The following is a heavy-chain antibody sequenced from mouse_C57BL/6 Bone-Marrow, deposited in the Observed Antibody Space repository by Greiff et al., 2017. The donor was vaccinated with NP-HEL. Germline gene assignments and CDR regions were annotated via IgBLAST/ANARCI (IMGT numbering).Heavy chain of an antibody. CDR2: IYPRSGNT. J-gene: IGHJ2*01. CDR1: GYTFTSYG. D-gene: IGHD2-2*01. CDR3: ARNGYDGY. Sequence: QVQLQQSGPELVKPGASVKISCKASGYTFTSYGISWVTQRTGQGLEWIGEIYPRSGNTYYNEKFKGKATLTADKSSSTAYMELRSLTSEDSAVYFCARNGYDGYWGQGTTLTVSS. V-gene: IGHV1-81*01.